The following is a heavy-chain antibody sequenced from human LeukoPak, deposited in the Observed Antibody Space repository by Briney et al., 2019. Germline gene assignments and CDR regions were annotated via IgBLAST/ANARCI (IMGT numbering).Heavy chain of an antibody. CDR2: ISSSSSYI. V-gene: IGHV3-21*01. CDR1: GGSISSSS. D-gene: IGHD2-15*01. CDR3: ARDLEEYCSGGSCSLFDY. Sequence: ETLSLTCTVSGGSISSSSYYWGWIRQPPGKGLEWVSSISSSSSYIYYADSVKGRFTISRDNAKNSLYLQMNSLRAEDTAVYYCARDLEEYCSGGSCSLFDYWGQGTLVTVSS. J-gene: IGHJ4*02.